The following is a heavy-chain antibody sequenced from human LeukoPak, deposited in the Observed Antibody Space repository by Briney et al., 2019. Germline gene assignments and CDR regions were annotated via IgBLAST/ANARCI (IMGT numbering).Heavy chain of an antibody. CDR3: ARYGSGSYSDDHFQH. J-gene: IGHJ1*01. V-gene: IGHV4-59*08. CDR2: ISYSGST. CDR1: GGSISSYY. Sequence: LETLSLTCTVSGGSISSYYWSWIRQPPGKGLEWIACISYSGSTKYNPSLKSRVTISVDTSKNQFSLKLTSVTAADTAVYYCARYGSGSYSDDHFQHWGQGTLVTVSS. D-gene: IGHD3-10*01.